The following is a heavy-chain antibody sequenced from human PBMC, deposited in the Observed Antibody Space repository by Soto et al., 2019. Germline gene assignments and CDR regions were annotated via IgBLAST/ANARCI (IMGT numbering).Heavy chain of an antibody. CDR3: ARVRREYDNSGPVDY. D-gene: IGHD3-22*01. CDR2: INAGNGNT. CDR1: GYTSTSYA. V-gene: IGHV1-3*01. Sequence: GASVKVSCKASGYTSTSYAMHWVRQAPRQRLEWMGWINAGNGNTKYSQKFQGRVTITRDTSASTAYMELSSLRSEDTAVYYCARVRREYDNSGPVDYWGQGTLVTVSS. J-gene: IGHJ4*02.